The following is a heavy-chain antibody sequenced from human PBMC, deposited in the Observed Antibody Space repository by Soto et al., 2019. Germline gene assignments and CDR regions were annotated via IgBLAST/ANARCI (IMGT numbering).Heavy chain of an antibody. J-gene: IGHJ4*02. V-gene: IGHV4-39*01. D-gene: IGHD6-19*01. CDR1: GGSISGSSYY. CDR2: IYYSGST. CDR3: ARHTHGAVAGGDFDY. Sequence: PSETLSLTCTVSGGSISGSSYYWCWIRQPPGKGLEWIGSIYYSGSTYYNPSLKSRVTISVDTSKNQFSLKLSSVTAADTAVYYCARHTHGAVAGGDFDYWGQGTLVTVSS.